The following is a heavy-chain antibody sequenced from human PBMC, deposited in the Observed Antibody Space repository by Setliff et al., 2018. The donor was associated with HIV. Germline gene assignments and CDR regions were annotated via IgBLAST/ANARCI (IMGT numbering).Heavy chain of an antibody. D-gene: IGHD6-19*01. CDR2: IYTSGST. V-gene: IGHV4-4*07. CDR3: ARSPRIGVAGEFEY. J-gene: IGHJ4*02. Sequence: PSETLSLTCTVSGGSISSYYWSWIRQPAGKGLEWIGRIYTSGSTNYNPSLKSRVTMSVDTSKNQFSLKVNSVTAADTAAYYCARSPRIGVAGEFEYWGQGTLVTVSS. CDR1: GGSISSYY.